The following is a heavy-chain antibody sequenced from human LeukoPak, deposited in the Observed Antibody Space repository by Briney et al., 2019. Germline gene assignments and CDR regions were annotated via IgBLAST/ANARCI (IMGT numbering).Heavy chain of an antibody. CDR3: AKDSSSSWSNDAFDI. D-gene: IGHD6-13*01. CDR1: GFTFSDYY. CDR2: ISSSGSTI. Sequence: PGGSLRLSCAASGFTFSDYYMSWIRQAPGKGLEWVSYISSSGSTIYYADSVKGRFTISRDNAKNSLYLQMNSLRAEDTALYYCAKDSSSSWSNDAFDIWGQGTMVTVSS. V-gene: IGHV3-11*01. J-gene: IGHJ3*02.